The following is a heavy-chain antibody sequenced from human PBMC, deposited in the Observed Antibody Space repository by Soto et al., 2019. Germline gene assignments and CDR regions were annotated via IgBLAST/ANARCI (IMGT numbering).Heavy chain of an antibody. CDR3: ARGRYYYDSSGYYPTFDY. CDR2: IYYSGST. Sequence: SLTCTVSGGSVSSGSYYWSWIRQPPGKGLEWIGYIYYSGSTNYNPSLKSRVTISVDTSKNQFSLKLSSVTAADTAVYYCARGRYYYDSSGYYPTFDYWGQGTLVTSPQ. V-gene: IGHV4-61*01. J-gene: IGHJ4*02. D-gene: IGHD3-22*01. CDR1: GGSVSSGSYY.